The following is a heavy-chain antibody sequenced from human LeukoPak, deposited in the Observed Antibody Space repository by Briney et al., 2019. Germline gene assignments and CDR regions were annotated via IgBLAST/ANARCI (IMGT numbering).Heavy chain of an antibody. D-gene: IGHD2-2*01. Sequence: ASVKVSCKAAGYTFTSHGFIWLRQAPRQGLEWMGWITVNNGYTKYAQELQGRVTMTTDTSTSTAYMELRSLRSDDTAVYYCAKVHCISTNCNHIWTYFDYWGQGTLVTVSS. V-gene: IGHV1-18*01. CDR2: ITVNNGYT. CDR3: AKVHCISTNCNHIWTYFDY. J-gene: IGHJ4*02. CDR1: GYTFTSHG.